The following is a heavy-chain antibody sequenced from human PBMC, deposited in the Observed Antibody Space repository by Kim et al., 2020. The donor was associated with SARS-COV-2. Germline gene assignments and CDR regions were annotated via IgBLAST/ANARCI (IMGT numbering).Heavy chain of an antibody. CDR2: IGTAGDT. CDR1: GFTFSSYD. V-gene: IGHV3-13*04. CDR3: ARAVSGSYFPAYYYYGMDV. D-gene: IGHD1-26*01. Sequence: GGSLRLSCAASGFTFSSYDMHWVRQATGKGLEWVSTIGTAGDTYYPGSVKGRFTISRENAKNSLYLQMNSLRAGDTAVYYCARAVSGSYFPAYYYYGMDVWGQGTTVTPSS. J-gene: IGHJ6*02.